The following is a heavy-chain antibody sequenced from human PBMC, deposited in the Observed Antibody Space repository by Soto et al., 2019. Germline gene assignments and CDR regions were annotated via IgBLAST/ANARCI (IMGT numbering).Heavy chain of an antibody. CDR1: GFTFSSYS. CDR2: ISSSSSTI. D-gene: IGHD5-12*01. V-gene: IGHV3-48*02. CDR3: ARDMVATIHYYYGMDV. Sequence: GGSLRLSCAASGFTFSSYSMNWVRQAPGKGLEWVSYISSSSSTIYYADSVKGRFTISRDNAKNSLYLQMNSLRDEDTAVYYCARDMVATIHYYYGMDVWGQGTTVTVSS. J-gene: IGHJ6*02.